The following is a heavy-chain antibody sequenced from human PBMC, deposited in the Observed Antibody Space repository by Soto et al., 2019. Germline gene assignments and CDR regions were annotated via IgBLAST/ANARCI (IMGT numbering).Heavy chain of an antibody. CDR1: GFTFTDYA. J-gene: IGHJ4*02. CDR3: AKQRVSSSWYRAFDS. V-gene: IGHV3-23*01. CDR2: ISSTGGST. D-gene: IGHD6-13*01. Sequence: EVQLLESGGGLVQPGGSLRLTCAASGFTFTDYAMSWVRQAPGTGLEWVSVISSTGGSTYYADSVKGRCTISRDDSTNAVSLVMNSRRAEDTAVYYCAKQRVSSSWYRAFDSWGQGTLVTVS.